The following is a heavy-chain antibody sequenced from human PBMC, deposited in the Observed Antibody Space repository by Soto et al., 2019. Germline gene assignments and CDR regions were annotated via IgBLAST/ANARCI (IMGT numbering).Heavy chain of an antibody. CDR2: IKSKTDGGTT. J-gene: IGHJ6*02. CDR1: GFTFSNAW. CDR3: TTSGYSSGYDYYYYGMSV. D-gene: IGHD5-18*01. Sequence: EVQLVESGGGLVKPGGSLRLSCAASGFTFSNAWMSWVRQAPGKGLEWVGRIKSKTDGGTTHYAAPVKGRFTISRDDSKNTLYLQMNSLKTEDTAVYYFTTSGYSSGYDYYYYGMSVWGQGTTVIVSS. V-gene: IGHV3-15*01.